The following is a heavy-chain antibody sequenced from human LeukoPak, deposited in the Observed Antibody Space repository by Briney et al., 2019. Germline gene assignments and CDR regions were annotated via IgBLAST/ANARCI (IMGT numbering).Heavy chain of an antibody. CDR1: GESLRGYY. D-gene: IGHD2/OR15-2a*01. CDR3: AGIGVLPTAAIAY. V-gene: IGHV4-34*01. CDR2: IKPSRST. J-gene: IGHJ4*02. Sequence: PSETLSLTCAVYGESLRGYYWSWLRQPLREGLEWVGEIKPSRSTSYNSSLKSRFTVSVDTSKNQFNLKLRSVTAADTAVYYWAGIGVLPTAAIAYWGQGTLGTASS.